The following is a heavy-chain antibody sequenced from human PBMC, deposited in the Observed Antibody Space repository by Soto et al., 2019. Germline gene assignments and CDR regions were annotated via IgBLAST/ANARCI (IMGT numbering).Heavy chain of an antibody. CDR2: ISAYNGNT. V-gene: IGHV1-18*04. D-gene: IGHD2-15*01. J-gene: IGHJ6*02. Sequence: ASVKGSCKASGYTFTRYGISWVRQAPGQGLEWMGWISAYNGNTNYAQKLQGRVTMTTDTSTSTAYMELKSLRSDDTAVYYCARDLGNRYCYYYGMDVWGQGTTVTVSS. CDR1: GYTFTRYG. CDR3: ARDLGNRYCYYYGMDV.